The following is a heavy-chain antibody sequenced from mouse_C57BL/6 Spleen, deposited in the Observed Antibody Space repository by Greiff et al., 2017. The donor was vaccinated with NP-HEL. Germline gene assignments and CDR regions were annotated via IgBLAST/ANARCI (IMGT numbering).Heavy chain of an antibody. CDR3: ARMKLGRGVFDY. V-gene: IGHV1-76*01. Sequence: VQLQQSGAELVRPGASVKLSCKASGYTFTDYYINWVKQRPGQGLEWIARIYPGSGNTYYNEKFKGKATLTAEKSSSTAYMQLSSLTSEDSAVYFWARMKLGRGVFDYWGQGTTLTVSS. J-gene: IGHJ2*01. CDR2: IYPGSGNT. D-gene: IGHD4-1*01. CDR1: GYTFTDYY.